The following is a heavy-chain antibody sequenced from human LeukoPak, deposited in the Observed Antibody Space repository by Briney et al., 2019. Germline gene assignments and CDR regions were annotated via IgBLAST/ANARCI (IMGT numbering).Heavy chain of an antibody. D-gene: IGHD4-23*01. CDR1: GGTFSSYA. CDR3: TGGNSVPDAFDI. V-gene: IGHV1-69*04. CDR2: IIPILGIA. Sequence: SVKVSCKASGGTFSSYAISWVRQAPGQGLEWMGRIIPILGIANYEQKFQGRVTITADKSTSTAYMELSSLRSEDTAAYYCTGGNSVPDAFDIWGQGTMVTVSS. J-gene: IGHJ3*02.